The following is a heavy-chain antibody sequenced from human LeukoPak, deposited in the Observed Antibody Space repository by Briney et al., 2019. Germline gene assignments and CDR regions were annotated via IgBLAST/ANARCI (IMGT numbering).Heavy chain of an antibody. D-gene: IGHD5-24*01. Sequence: GASVKVSCKASGGTFSSYAISWVRQAPGQGLEWMGGIIPIFGTANYAQKFQGRVTITADESTSTAYMELSSLRSEDTAVYYCARGDGYNLESPFDYWGQGTLVTVSS. CDR2: IIPIFGTA. CDR1: GGTFSSYA. CDR3: ARGDGYNLESPFDY. J-gene: IGHJ4*02. V-gene: IGHV1-69*13.